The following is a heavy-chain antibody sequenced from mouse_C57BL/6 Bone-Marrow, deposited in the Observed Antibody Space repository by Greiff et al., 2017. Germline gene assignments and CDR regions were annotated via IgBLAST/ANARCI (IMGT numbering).Heavy chain of an antibody. CDR3: ARERGYDYYAMDY. V-gene: IGHV5-4*01. CDR2: ISDGGSYT. J-gene: IGHJ4*01. CDR1: GFTFSSYA. Sequence: EVNVVESGGGLVKPGGSLKLSCAASGFTFSSYAMSWVRQTPEKRLEWVATISDGGSYTYYPDNVKGRFTISRDNAKNNLYLQMSHLKSEDTAMYYCARERGYDYYAMDYWGQGTSVTVSS.